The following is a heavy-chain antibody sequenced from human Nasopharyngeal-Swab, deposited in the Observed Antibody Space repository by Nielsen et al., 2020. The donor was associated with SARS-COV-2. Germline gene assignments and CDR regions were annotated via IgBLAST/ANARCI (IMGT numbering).Heavy chain of an antibody. Sequence: SETLSLTCTVSGGSISSYYWSWIRQPPGKGLEWIGYIYYSGSTNYNPSLKSRVTISVDTSKNQFSLKLSSVTAADTAVYYCAGGSFWYDSSGYPAEGDAFDIWGQGTMVTVSS. CDR1: GGSISSYY. J-gene: IGHJ3*02. D-gene: IGHD3-22*01. V-gene: IGHV4-59*01. CDR2: IYYSGST. CDR3: AGGSFWYDSSGYPAEGDAFDI.